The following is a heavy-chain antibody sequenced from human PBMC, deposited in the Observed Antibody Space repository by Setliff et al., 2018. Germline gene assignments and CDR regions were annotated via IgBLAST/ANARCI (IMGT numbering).Heavy chain of an antibody. CDR3: ARGGERYCSGGSCLLTGWFGP. J-gene: IGHJ5*02. V-gene: IGHV1-2*02. CDR1: GYTFTGYY. D-gene: IGHD2-15*01. CDR2: INPNSGGT. Sequence: ASVKVSCKASGYTFTGYYMHWVRQAPGQGLEWMGWINPNSGGTNYAQKFQGRVTMTRDTSISTAYMELGRLRSDDTAVYYCARGGERYCSGGSCLLTGWFGPWGQGTLVTVSS.